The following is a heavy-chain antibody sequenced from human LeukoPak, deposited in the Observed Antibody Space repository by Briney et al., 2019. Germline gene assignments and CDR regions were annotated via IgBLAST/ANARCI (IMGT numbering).Heavy chain of an antibody. CDR1: GFTFSSYS. CDR2: ISSSSSTI. CDR3: AAHPPYYYYMDV. J-gene: IGHJ6*03. V-gene: IGHV3-48*01. Sequence: GGSLRLSCAASGFTFSSYSMNWVRQAPGKGLEWVSYISSSSSTIYYADSVKGRFTISRDNAKNSLYLQMNSLRAEDTAVYYCAAHPPYYYYMDVWGKGTTVTVSS.